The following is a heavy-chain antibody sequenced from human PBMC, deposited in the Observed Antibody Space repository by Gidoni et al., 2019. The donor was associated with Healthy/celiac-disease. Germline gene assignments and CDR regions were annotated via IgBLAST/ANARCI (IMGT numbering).Heavy chain of an antibody. Sequence: QVQLQESGPGLVKPSQTLSLTCTLPGGSISRGGYYWSWLRQHPGKGLEWIGYMYYSGSTYYNPSLKSRVTISVDASKNRFSLELSSVTTADTGVYYCGRGVVVVTAIWFDPWGQGTLVTVSS. CDR2: MYYSGST. V-gene: IGHV4-31*03. CDR1: GGSISRGGYY. CDR3: GRGVVVVTAIWFDP. D-gene: IGHD2-21*02. J-gene: IGHJ5*02.